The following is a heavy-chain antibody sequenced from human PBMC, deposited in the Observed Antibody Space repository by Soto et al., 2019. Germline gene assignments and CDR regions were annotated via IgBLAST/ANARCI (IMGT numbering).Heavy chain of an antibody. CDR1: GFTFSSSA. J-gene: IGHJ5*02. D-gene: IGHD6-19*01. CDR3: XXXXXXTIVTSGWCHYLDP. V-gene: IGHV3-23*01. Sequence: EVQLLDSGGGLVQPGGSLRLSCAASGFTFSSSAMSWVRQAPGKGLEWVSAVSGSGGTTYYADSVRGRFTISRDNSKXXXXXXXXXXXXXXXXXXXXXXXXXXTIVTSGWCHYLDPWGQGTLVTVSS. CDR2: VSGSGGTT.